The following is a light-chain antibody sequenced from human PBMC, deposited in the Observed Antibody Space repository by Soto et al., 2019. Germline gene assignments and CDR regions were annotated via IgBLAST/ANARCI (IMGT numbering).Light chain of an antibody. CDR3: QSYDSSLSGPV. V-gene: IGLV2-14*02. J-gene: IGLJ1*01. CDR1: SSDVGSNNL. CDR2: EVS. Sequence: QSALSQPASVSGSPGQSITISCTGTSSDVGSNNLVSWYQQHPGKAPKLMIYEVSKRPSGISNRFSGSKSGNTASLTISGLQAEDEADYYGQSYDSSLSGPVFGTGTKVTVL.